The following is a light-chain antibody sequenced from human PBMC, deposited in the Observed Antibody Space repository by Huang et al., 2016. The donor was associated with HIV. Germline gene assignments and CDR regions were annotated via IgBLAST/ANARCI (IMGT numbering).Light chain of an antibody. CDR2: EIS. J-gene: IGKJ1*01. CDR1: QNISSW. Sequence: DIQMTHSPSTLSAFVGDRLTTTCRASQNISSWLAWYQQKPGKAPRLLIYEISSLESGVTSRFSGSGSGTEFTLTISSLQPDDIGTYYCQYGETFGQGSKVEVK. CDR3: QYGET. V-gene: IGKV1-5*03.